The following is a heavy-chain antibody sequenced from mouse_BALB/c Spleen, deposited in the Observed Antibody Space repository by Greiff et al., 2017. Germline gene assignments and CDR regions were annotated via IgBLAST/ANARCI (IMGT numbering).Heavy chain of an antibody. CDR2: IYPGNGDT. CDR3: ARWGKFITTATRNWYFDV. J-gene: IGHJ1*01. D-gene: IGHD1-2*01. Sequence: QVQLQQPGAELVKPGASVKMSCKASGYTFTSYNMHWVKQTPGQGLEWIGAIYPGNGDTSYNQKFKGKATLTEDKSSSTAYMQLSSLTSEESAVYYCARWGKFITTATRNWYFDVWGAGTTVTVSS. V-gene: IGHV1-12*01. CDR1: GYTFTSYN.